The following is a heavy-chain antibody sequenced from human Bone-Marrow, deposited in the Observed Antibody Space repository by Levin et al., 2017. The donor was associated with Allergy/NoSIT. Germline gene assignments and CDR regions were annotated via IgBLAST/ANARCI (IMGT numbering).Heavy chain of an antibody. CDR2: IWYDGSSK. CDR1: GFTFSSYG. Sequence: GASVKVSCIASGFTFSSYGMHWVRQAPGKGLEWVAVIWYDGSSKYYADSVKGRFTISRDNSKNTLYLQMNSLRAEDTSVYYCATDRTKPNSGWFDYWGQGTLVTVSS. D-gene: IGHD6-19*01. J-gene: IGHJ4*02. CDR3: ATDRTKPNSGWFDY. V-gene: IGHV3-33*01.